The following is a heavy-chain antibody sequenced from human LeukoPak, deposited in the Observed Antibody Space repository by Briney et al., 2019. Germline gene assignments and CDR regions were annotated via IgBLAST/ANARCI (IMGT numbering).Heavy chain of an antibody. CDR1: GFTFDDYA. J-gene: IGHJ6*02. CDR2: ISWSSGNI. V-gene: IGHV3-9*01. CDR3: ARDAWRRAFNYGMDV. Sequence: GRSLRLSCAASGFTFDDYAMHWVRQAPGKGLEWVAGISWSSGNIGYADSVKGRFTISRDNAENSLHLQMNSLRTEGTALYFCARDAWRRAFNYGMDVWGQGTTVAVSS. D-gene: IGHD5-12*01.